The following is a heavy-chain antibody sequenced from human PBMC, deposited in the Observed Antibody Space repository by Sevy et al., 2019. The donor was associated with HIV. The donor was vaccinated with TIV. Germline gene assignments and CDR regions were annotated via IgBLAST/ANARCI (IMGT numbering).Heavy chain of an antibody. V-gene: IGHV3-48*03. CDR1: GFTFSSYE. CDR2: ISNSGSII. CDR3: AGEDGSREYFQY. J-gene: IGHJ1*01. D-gene: IGHD6-13*01. Sequence: GGSLRLSCVISGFTFSSYEMNWVRQAPGKGLEWVSHISNSGSIIYYEDSVKGRFTIPRDTAKNSLYLQMNSLRAEDTAVYYCAGEDGSREYFQYWGQGTLVTVSS.